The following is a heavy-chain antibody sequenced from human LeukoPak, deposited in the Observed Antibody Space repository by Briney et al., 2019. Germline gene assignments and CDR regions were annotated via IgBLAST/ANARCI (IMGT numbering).Heavy chain of an antibody. V-gene: IGHV3-7*01. CDR3: ARAPLSGNSYSGSYYPDY. CDR2: IKQDGSEK. D-gene: IGHD1-26*01. CDR1: GFTFSSYW. J-gene: IGHJ4*02. Sequence: GGSLRLSCAASGFTFSSYWMSWVRQAPGKGLEWVANIKQDGSEKYYVDSVKGRFTISRDNAKNSLYLQMNSLRAEDTAVYYCARAPLSGNSYSGSYYPDYWGQGTLVTVSS.